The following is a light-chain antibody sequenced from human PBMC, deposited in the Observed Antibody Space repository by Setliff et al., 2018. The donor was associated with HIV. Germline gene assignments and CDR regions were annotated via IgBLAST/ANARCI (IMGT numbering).Light chain of an antibody. CDR2: EVS. CDR1: SSDVGSYNL. CDR3: CSYAGSAYVI. J-gene: IGLJ2*01. V-gene: IGLV2-23*02. Sequence: QSALTQPASVSGSPGQSITISCTGTSSDVGSYNLVSWYQQHPGRVPKLMIYEVSKRPSGVSNRFSGSKSGNTASLTISGLQADDETDYYCCSYAGSAYVIFGGGTKVTVL.